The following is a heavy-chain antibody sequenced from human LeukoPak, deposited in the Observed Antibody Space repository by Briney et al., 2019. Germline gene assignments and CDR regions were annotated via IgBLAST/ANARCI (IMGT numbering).Heavy chain of an antibody. CDR2: ISYDGSRK. J-gene: IGHJ4*02. CDR3: AREIWGTFKD. Sequence: GRSLRLSCAASGFTFSSYAMYWVRQAPGKGLEWVTFISYDGSRKYYADSVKGRFTISRDNSKNTLFLQMNSLRDEDTAVYYCAREIWGTFKDWGQGTLVTVSS. D-gene: IGHD3-16*01. V-gene: IGHV3-30-3*01. CDR1: GFTFSSYA.